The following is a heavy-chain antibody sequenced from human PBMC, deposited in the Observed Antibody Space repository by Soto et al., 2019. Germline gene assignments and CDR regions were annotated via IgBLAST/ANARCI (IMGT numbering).Heavy chain of an antibody. D-gene: IGHD2-2*01. CDR3: ARGVERSVVPVYYYYMDV. CDR1: GGSFSGYY. CDR2: INHSGST. V-gene: IGHV4-34*01. Sequence: QVQLQQWGAGLLKPSETLSLTCAVYGGSFSGYYWSWIRQPPGKGLEWLGEINHSGSTNYHPSLKSRVTISVYTSKNQFSLKLSSVTAADTAVYYCARGVERSVVPVYYYYMDVWGKGTTVTVSS. J-gene: IGHJ6*03.